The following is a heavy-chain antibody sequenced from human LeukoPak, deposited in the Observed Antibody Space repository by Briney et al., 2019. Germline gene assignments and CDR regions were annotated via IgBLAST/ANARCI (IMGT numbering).Heavy chain of an antibody. J-gene: IGHJ4*02. CDR1: GGSISSSSYY. D-gene: IGHD2-2*01. CDR3: ARGDESVSSTSCSV. V-gene: IGHV4-39*01. Sequence: KPSETLSLTCTVSGGSISSSSYYWGWIRQPPGKGLEWIGSIYYSGSTYYNPSLKSRVTLSVDTSKNQFSLKLSSVTAADTAVYYCARGDESVSSTSCSVWGQGTRVTVSS. CDR2: IYYSGST.